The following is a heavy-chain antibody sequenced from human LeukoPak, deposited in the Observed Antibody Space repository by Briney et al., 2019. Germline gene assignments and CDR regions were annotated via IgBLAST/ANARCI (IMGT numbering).Heavy chain of an antibody. V-gene: IGHV3-7*01. CDR1: GFTFSTYW. CDR2: IRQDESEK. Sequence: GGSLRLSCAASGFTFSTYWMSWVRQAPGKGLEWVANIRQDESEKYYVDAVKGRFTISRDNAKNSLYLQMNSLRADDTAVYYCARGHRAWSYWGQGTLVTVSS. D-gene: IGHD3-3*01. CDR3: ARGHRAWSY. J-gene: IGHJ4*02.